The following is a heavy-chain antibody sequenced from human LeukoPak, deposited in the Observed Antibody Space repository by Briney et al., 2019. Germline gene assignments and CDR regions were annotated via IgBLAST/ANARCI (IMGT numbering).Heavy chain of an antibody. J-gene: IGHJ4*02. CDR2: IYYSGST. CDR1: GGSVNSGSHY. V-gene: IGHV4-61*01. D-gene: IGHD5-12*01. CDR3: ARDPGYSGIDY. Sequence: SETLSLTCTVSGGSVNSGSHYWCWIRQPPGKGLEWIGYIYYSGSTNYNPSLKSRVTISVDTSKNQFSLNLNSVTAANTAVYYCARDPGYSGIDYWGQGTLVTVSS.